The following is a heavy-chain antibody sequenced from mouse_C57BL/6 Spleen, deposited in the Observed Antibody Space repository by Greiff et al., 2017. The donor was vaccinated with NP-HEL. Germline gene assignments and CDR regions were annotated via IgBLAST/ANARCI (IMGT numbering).Heavy chain of an antibody. CDR1: GYTFTDYY. Sequence: EVQLQQSGPVLVKPGASVKMSCKASGYTFTDYYMNWVKQSHGKSLEWIGVINPYNGGTSYNQKFKGKATLTVDKSSSTAYMELNSLTSEDSAVYYCAPYGRSYWYFDVWGTGTTVTVSS. J-gene: IGHJ1*03. D-gene: IGHD1-2*01. V-gene: IGHV1-19*01. CDR3: APYGRSYWYFDV. CDR2: INPYNGGT.